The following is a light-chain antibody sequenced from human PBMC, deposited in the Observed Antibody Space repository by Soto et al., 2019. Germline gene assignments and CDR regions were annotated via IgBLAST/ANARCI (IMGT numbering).Light chain of an antibody. V-gene: IGKV3-15*01. CDR3: QQFSKWPRT. CDR1: QSLSSD. J-gene: IGKJ1*01. Sequence: ESVLMQSPGTLSLSPGERATLSCMAGQSLSSDSLAWYQQKAGQAPRLLIYGASTRATGIPTRFSGSGSGTEFTLPISSLQSEDVAMYYCQQFSKWPRTFGQGTKVDIK. CDR2: GAS.